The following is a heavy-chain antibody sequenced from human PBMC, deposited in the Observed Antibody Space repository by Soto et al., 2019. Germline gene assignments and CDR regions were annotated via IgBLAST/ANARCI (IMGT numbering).Heavy chain of an antibody. CDR1: GFTFSSYA. Sequence: QVQLVESGGGVVQPGRSLRLSCAASGFTFSSYAMHWVRQAPGKGLEWVAAISYDGSNKYYADSVKGRFTISRDNSKNTLYLQMNSLRAEDTAVYYCARVGGATGASGFDYWGQGTLVTVSS. V-gene: IGHV3-30-3*01. J-gene: IGHJ4*02. CDR3: ARVGGATGASGFDY. CDR2: ISYDGSNK. D-gene: IGHD1-26*01.